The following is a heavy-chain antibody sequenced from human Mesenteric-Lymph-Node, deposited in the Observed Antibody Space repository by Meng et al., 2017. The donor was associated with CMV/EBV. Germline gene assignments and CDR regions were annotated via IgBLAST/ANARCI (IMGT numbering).Heavy chain of an antibody. V-gene: IGHV1-8*01. CDR3: AIPFGVAPLWGD. Sequence: ASVKVSCKTSGYPFISYGISWVRQAPGKGLEWMGWMNPNSGNTGYAQKFQGRVTMTRNTSISTAYMELSSLRSEDTAVYYCAIPFGVAPLWGDWGQGTLVTVSS. CDR2: MNPNSGNT. CDR1: GYPFISYG. J-gene: IGHJ4*02. D-gene: IGHD3-3*01.